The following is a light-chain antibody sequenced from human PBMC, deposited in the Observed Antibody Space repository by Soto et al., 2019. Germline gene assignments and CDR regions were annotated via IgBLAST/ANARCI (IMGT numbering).Light chain of an antibody. V-gene: IGLV2-14*01. Sequence: QSVLTQPASVSGSPGQSITISCTGTSSDVGAYNYVSWYQQHPGKAPKLMIYEVSNRPSGVSNRFSGSKSANTASLTISGLQAEDEADYYCNSYTSSSTLVFGGGTKLTVL. J-gene: IGLJ2*01. CDR3: NSYTSSSTLV. CDR2: EVS. CDR1: SSDVGAYNY.